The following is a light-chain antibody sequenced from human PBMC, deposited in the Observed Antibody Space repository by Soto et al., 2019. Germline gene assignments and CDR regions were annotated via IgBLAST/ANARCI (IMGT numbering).Light chain of an antibody. V-gene: IGKV1-39*01. CDR3: QQSHSTPLT. CDR2: GAS. Sequence: TQSPSSLSASLGDRVTITCRASLRISKYLNWYQQKPGRAPKLLIYGASTLQSGVPSRFSGSGSGTDFTLTITNLQPEDSATYFCQQSHSTPLTFGGGTKLEI. CDR1: LRISKY. J-gene: IGKJ4*01.